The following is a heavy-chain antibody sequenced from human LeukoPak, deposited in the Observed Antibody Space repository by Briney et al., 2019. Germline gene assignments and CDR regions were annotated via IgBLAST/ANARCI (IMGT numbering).Heavy chain of an antibody. CDR3: ARDRSGSYFFDY. V-gene: IGHV3-21*01. CDR2: ISSSSSYI. Sequence: GGSLRLSCAASGFTFSSYSMNWVRQAPGKGLEWVSSISSSSSYIYYADSVKGRFTISRDNAKNSLYLQMNSLRAEDTAVYYCARDRSGSYFFDYWGQGTLVTVSS. CDR1: GFTFSSYS. D-gene: IGHD1-26*01. J-gene: IGHJ4*02.